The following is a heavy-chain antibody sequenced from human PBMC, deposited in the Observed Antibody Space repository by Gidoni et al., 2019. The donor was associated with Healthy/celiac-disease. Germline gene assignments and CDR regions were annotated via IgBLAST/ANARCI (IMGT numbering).Heavy chain of an antibody. V-gene: IGHV3-53*01. D-gene: IGHD3-22*01. Sequence: EVQLVASGGGLIQPGGSLRLSCAASGFTVSSNYLSWVRQAPGQGLAWVSVIYSGRSTYYADSVKGRFTISRDNSKNTLYLQMNSLRAEDTAVYYCARGAYYYDSSGYYNTHPGPFQHWGQGTLVTVSS. CDR3: ARGAYYYDSSGYYNTHPGPFQH. CDR1: GFTVSSNY. J-gene: IGHJ1*01. CDR2: IYSGRST.